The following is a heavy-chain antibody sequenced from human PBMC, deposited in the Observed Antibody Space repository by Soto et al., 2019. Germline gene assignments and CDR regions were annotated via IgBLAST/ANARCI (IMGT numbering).Heavy chain of an antibody. J-gene: IGHJ6*02. Sequence: XGSLILSCSASGFTFSNYDMHWVRQAPGEGLEWVSGIGAASDTYYPVSVQGRFTVSRDNAKKSLYLQMNSLRAGDTAVYYCARGVLGPGDYYYGMDAWGQGTTVTVSS. CDR3: ARGVLGPGDYYYGMDA. CDR1: GFTFSNYD. D-gene: IGHD7-27*01. CDR2: IGAASDT. V-gene: IGHV3-13*01.